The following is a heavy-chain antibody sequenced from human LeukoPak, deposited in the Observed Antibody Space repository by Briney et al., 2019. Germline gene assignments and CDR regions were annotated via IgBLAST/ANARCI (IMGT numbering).Heavy chain of an antibody. J-gene: IGHJ4*02. CDR2: IYYSGST. D-gene: IGHD1-1*01. CDR3: ARHVRYDGYFDY. CDR1: GGSISSSSYY. Sequence: PSETLSLTCTVSGGSISSSSYYWGWIRQPPGKGLEWIGSIYYSGSTYYNPSLKSRVTISVDTSKNQFSLKLSSVTAADTAVYYCARHVRYDGYFDYWGQGTLVTVSS. V-gene: IGHV4-39*01.